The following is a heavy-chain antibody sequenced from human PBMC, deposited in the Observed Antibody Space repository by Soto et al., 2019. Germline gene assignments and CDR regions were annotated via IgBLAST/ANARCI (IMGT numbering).Heavy chain of an antibody. D-gene: IGHD1-26*01. CDR2: IYYSGST. CDR1: GGSISSSSYY. CDR3: ATQEVGGSYVYTFDP. J-gene: IGHJ5*02. Sequence: QLQLQESGPGLVKPSETLSLTCTVSGGSISSSSYYWGWIRQPPGKGLEWIGSIYYSGSTYYNPSLTRSVTIAVDTSKSHVSLKRSSVTAAATAVYYCATQEVGGSYVYTFDPWGQGTLVTVSS. V-gene: IGHV4-39*02.